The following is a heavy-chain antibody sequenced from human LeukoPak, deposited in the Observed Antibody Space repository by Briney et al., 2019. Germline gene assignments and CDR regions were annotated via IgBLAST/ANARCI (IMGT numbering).Heavy chain of an antibody. CDR1: ESIFTDCF. CDR3: ARDNYAGANWFDP. V-gene: IGHV1-2*07. Sequence: ASVKVSCKTSESIFTDCFLHWVRQAPGQGPEWMGWIKPDNGGTHSAHQFQGRVTMTRDSSVSTAYMELTRLRSDDTAVYYCARDNYAGANWFDPWGQGTLVTVSS. CDR2: IKPDNGGT. J-gene: IGHJ5*02. D-gene: IGHD1-7*01.